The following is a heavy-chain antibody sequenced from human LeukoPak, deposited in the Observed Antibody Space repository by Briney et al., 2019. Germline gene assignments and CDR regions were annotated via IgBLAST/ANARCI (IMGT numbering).Heavy chain of an antibody. J-gene: IGHJ4*02. V-gene: IGHV5-51*01. CDR2: IYPGDSDT. D-gene: IGHD6-19*01. CDR3: ARLDGIAVAGIDY. Sequence: KVSCKASGYSFTSYWIGWVRQMPGKGLEWMGIIYPGDSDTRYSLSFQGQVTISADKSISTAYLQWSSLKASDTAMYYCARLDGIAVAGIDYWGQGTLVTVSS. CDR1: GYSFTSYW.